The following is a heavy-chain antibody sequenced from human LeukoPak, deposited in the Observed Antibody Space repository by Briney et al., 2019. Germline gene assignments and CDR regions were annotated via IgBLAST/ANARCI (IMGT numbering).Heavy chain of an antibody. CDR3: ARSTYGDKGYFYY. CDR2: INHSGST. J-gene: IGHJ4*02. Sequence: SETLSLTCAVSGGSFSGYYWSWIRQPPGKGLEWIGEINHSGSTNYNPSLKSRVTISVDTSKNQFSLKLSSVTAADTAVYYCARSTYGDKGYFYYWGQGTLVTVSS. V-gene: IGHV4-34*01. CDR1: GGSFSGYY. D-gene: IGHD4-17*01.